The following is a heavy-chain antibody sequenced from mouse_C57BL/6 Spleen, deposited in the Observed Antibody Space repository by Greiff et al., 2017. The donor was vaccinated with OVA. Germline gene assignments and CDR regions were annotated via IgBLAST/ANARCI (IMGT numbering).Heavy chain of an antibody. CDR2: IDPSDSYT. D-gene: IGHD1-1*01. CDR1: GYTFTSYW. CDR3: ARQYYGSSPPYYAMDY. Sequence: VQLQQPGAELVMPGASVKLSCKASGYTFTSYWMHWVKQRPGQGLEWIGEIDPSDSYTNYNQKFKGKSTLTVDKSSSTAYMQLSSLTSEDSAVYYCARQYYGSSPPYYAMDYWGQGTSVTVSS. V-gene: IGHV1-69*01. J-gene: IGHJ4*01.